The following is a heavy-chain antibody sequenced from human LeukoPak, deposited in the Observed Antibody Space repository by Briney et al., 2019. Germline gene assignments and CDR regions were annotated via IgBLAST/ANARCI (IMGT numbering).Heavy chain of an antibody. CDR2: ISSRSTYI. J-gene: IGHJ3*02. Sequence: PGGSLRLSCAASGFTFSSYSINWVRQAPGKGLEWVSSISSRSTYIYYADSVKGRFTISRDNAKNSLYLQMNSLRAEDTAVYYCARDTLGAAGYSSGWSIGACDIWGQGTMVSVSS. CDR1: GFTFSSYS. V-gene: IGHV3-21*03. D-gene: IGHD6-19*01. CDR3: ARDTLGAAGYSSGWSIGACDI.